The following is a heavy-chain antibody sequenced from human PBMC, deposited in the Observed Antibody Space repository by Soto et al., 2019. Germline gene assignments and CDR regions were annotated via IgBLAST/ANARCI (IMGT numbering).Heavy chain of an antibody. CDR3: ARHDYADRVFDI. D-gene: IGHD5-12*01. V-gene: IGHV4-61*01. Sequence: GTLSLTCTVSGGSVRSGSYYWSWIRQTPGNGLEWIGYIQYSGDTTYNPSLKGRVTISVDTYKNQFSLKLASVTAADTALYYCARHDYADRVFDIWGQGTMVTVSS. CDR1: GGSVRSGSYY. J-gene: IGHJ3*02. CDR2: IQYSGDT.